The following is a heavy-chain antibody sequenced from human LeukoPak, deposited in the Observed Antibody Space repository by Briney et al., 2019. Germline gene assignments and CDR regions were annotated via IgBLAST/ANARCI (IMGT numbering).Heavy chain of an antibody. V-gene: IGHV4-59*01. CDR1: GGSISSYY. Sequence: PSETLSLTCTVFGGSISSYYWSWIRQPPGKGLEWIGYIYYSGSTNYTPSLKSRVTISVDTSKNQFSLKLSSVTAADTAVYYCASTRRDGYNYGLDYWGQGTLVTVSS. J-gene: IGHJ4*02. D-gene: IGHD5-24*01. CDR3: ASTRRDGYNYGLDY. CDR2: IYYSGST.